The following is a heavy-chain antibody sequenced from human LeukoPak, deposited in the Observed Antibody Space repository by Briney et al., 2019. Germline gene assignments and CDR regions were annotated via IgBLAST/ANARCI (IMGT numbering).Heavy chain of an antibody. D-gene: IGHD3-10*01. CDR2: INHSGST. CDR3: ARRFSAWGSGSYYNFFRYYCYMDV. J-gene: IGHJ6*03. CDR1: GGSFSGYY. Sequence: SETLSLTCAVYGGSFSGYYWSWIRQPPGKGLEWIGEINHSGSTNYNPSLKSRVTISVDTSKNQFSLKLSSVTAADTAVYYCARRFSAWGSGSYYNFFRYYCYMDVWGKGTTVTISS. V-gene: IGHV4-34*01.